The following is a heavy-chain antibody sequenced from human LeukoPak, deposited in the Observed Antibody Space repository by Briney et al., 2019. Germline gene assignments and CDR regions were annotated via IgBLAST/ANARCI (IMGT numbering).Heavy chain of an antibody. CDR1: RFTFSSYA. V-gene: IGHV3-23*01. CDR2: ISGSGGST. Sequence: GGSLRRSCAASRFTFSSYAMSWVRQAPGKGLEWVSAISGSGGSTYYADSVKGRFTISRDNSKNTLYLQMNSLRAEDTAVFYCAKDTYSSTYFDLWGRGTLVTVSS. CDR3: AKDTYSSTYFDL. J-gene: IGHJ2*01. D-gene: IGHD6-13*01.